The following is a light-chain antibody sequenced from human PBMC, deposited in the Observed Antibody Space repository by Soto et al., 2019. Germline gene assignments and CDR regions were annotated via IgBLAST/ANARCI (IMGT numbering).Light chain of an antibody. CDR1: QSVSNN. J-gene: IGKJ1*01. Sequence: ILMTQSPATLSVSPGERATLSCRASQSVSNNLAWYQQKPGQAPRLLIYDASTRATGIPARFSGSGSGTEFTLTFSGLQSEDFSFYYCQQYNSWPPWTFGQGTKVEIK. V-gene: IGKV3-15*01. CDR2: DAS. CDR3: QQYNSWPPWT.